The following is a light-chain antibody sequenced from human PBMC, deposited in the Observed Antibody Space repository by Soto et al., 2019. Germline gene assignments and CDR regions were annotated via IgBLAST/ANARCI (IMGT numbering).Light chain of an antibody. J-gene: IGKJ1*01. CDR3: PQRSSWPWT. CDR1: QSVRSN. V-gene: IGKV3-11*01. Sequence: EILLTQTPATLSLSPGERATLSCRASQSVRSNLAWYQQKPGQAPRLIIYDASTRATGIPGRFSGSGSGTDFTLTISNLEPEDFAVYYCPQRSSWPWTFGQGAKVEIK. CDR2: DAS.